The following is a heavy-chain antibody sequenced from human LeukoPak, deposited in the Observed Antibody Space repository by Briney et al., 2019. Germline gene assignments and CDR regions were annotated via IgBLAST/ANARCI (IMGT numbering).Heavy chain of an antibody. CDR1: GYTFTSYD. V-gene: IGHV1-8*01. D-gene: IGHD3-22*01. Sequence: GASVKVSCKASGYTFTSYDINWVRQATGRGLEWMVWMNPNSGNTGYAQKFQGRVTMTRNTSISTAYMELSSLRSEDTAVYYCARGGRYYDSSGYSIWGQGTLVTVSS. J-gene: IGHJ4*02. CDR3: ARGGRYYDSSGYSI. CDR2: MNPNSGNT.